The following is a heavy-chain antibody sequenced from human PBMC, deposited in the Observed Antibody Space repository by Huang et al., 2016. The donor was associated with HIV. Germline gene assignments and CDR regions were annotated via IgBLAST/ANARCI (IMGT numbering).Heavy chain of an antibody. J-gene: IGHJ6*03. Sequence: QLLLQESGPGLVKPSEALALTCAVSGGSIRSSDYHWGWIRQPPGKGLEWIGSIYYEGSTHDSPPLKSRVTIAVDTSKNLFFLNLTSMTAADTAVYYCARHREGPVAYYSGWGSHLNYMDVWGRGRTVVVSS. CDR2: IYYEGST. CDR1: GGSIRSSDYH. D-gene: IGHD3-10*01. CDR3: ARHREGPVAYYSGWGSHLNYMDV. V-gene: IGHV4-39*01.